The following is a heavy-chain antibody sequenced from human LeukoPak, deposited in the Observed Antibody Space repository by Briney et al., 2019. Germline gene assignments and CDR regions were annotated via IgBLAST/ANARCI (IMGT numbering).Heavy chain of an antibody. CDR1: GYTFTSYY. V-gene: IGHV1-46*01. CDR3: ARSSGYYNDVHYFDY. Sequence: ASVKVSCKASGYTFTSYYIHWVRQAPGQGLEWMGIINPAGGSTTYAQKFQGSRLTLTRDTSTSTVYMELSSLRSEDTAVYYCARSSGYYNDVHYFDYWGQGTLVTVSS. CDR2: INPAGGST. D-gene: IGHD3-22*01. J-gene: IGHJ4*02.